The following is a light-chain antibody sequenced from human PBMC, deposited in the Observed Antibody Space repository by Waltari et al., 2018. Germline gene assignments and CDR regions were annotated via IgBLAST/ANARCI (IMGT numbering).Light chain of an antibody. Sequence: DIQMTQSPSTLSASVGDRVTIPCRASQSISTWLAWYQQKPGKAPNLLIYKASALESGVPSRFSGSGSATDFTLTISGLQPDDFATYFCQQYNTFPWTFGQGTKVEIK. CDR2: KAS. V-gene: IGKV1-5*03. CDR1: QSISTW. J-gene: IGKJ1*01. CDR3: QQYNTFPWT.